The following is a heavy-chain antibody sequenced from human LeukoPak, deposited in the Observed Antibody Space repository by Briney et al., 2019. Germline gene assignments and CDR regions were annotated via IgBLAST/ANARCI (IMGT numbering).Heavy chain of an antibody. D-gene: IGHD3-3*01. CDR1: GGSISSSSYY. V-gene: IGHV4-39*01. J-gene: IGHJ4*02. CDR2: IYYSGST. CDR3: ARHPPPLGFFWSCYYSDY. Sequence: PSETLSLTCTVSGGSISSSSYYWGWIRQPPGKGLEWIGSIYYSGSTYYNPSLKGRVTISVDTSKNQFSLKLSSVTAADTAVYYCARHPPPLGFFWSCYYSDYWGQGTLVTVSS.